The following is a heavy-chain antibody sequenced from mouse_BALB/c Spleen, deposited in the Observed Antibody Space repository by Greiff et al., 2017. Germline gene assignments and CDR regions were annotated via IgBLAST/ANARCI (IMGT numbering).Heavy chain of an antibody. CDR1: GYTFTDYW. CDR2: IDTSDSYT. CDR3: ARATMITPFAD. D-gene: IGHD2-4*01. J-gene: IGHJ3*01. V-gene: IGHV1-69*01. Sequence: QVQLQQPGAELVMPGASVKMSCKASGYTFTDYWMHWVKQRPGQGLEWIGAIDTSDSYTSYNQKFKGKATLTVDESSSTAYMQLSSLTSEDSAVYYCARATMITPFADWGQGTLVTVSA.